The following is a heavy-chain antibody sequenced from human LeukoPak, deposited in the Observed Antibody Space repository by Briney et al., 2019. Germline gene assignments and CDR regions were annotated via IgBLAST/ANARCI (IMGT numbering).Heavy chain of an antibody. CDR1: GFTFSNAW. D-gene: IGHD2-2*02. CDR2: ISGSGGST. V-gene: IGHV3-23*01. CDR3: AKDQYQLLYGVDY. Sequence: GGSLRLSCAASGFTFSNAWMSWVRQAPGKGLEWVSAISGSGGSTYYADSVKGRFTISRDNSKNTPYLQMNSLRAEDTAVYYCAKDQYQLLYGVDYWGQGTLVTVSS. J-gene: IGHJ4*02.